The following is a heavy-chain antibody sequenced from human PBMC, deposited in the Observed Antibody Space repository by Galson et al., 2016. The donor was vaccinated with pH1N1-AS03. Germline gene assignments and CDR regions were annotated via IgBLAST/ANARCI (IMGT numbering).Heavy chain of an antibody. V-gene: IGHV3-49*03. CDR3: ARARTSPGSLAGVGFDI. CDR1: GFTFGDYP. J-gene: IGHJ3*02. CDR2: IRSKTYGGTT. Sequence: SLRLSCAASGFTFGDYPLTWFRQAPGKGLEWVGFIRSKTYGGTTEYAASVKGRFTISRDDSKGIAYLQMNSLKTEDTAVYYCARARTSPGSLAGVGFDIWGQGTMVTVSS.